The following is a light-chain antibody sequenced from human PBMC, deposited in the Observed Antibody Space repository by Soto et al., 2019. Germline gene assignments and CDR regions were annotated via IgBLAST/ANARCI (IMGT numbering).Light chain of an antibody. CDR1: QALSNY. Sequence: DIQLTQSPSVLSASVGNTVTITCRASQALSNYLAWYQQKPGKAPDLLIYSASTLQSGVPSRFSGSGSETEFSLTIRALQPEDFATYYCQQLSRYPLTFGGGIKVDIK. J-gene: IGKJ4*01. CDR2: SAS. V-gene: IGKV1-9*01. CDR3: QQLSRYPLT.